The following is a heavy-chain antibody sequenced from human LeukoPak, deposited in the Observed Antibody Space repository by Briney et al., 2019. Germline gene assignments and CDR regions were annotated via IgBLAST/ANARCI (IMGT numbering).Heavy chain of an antibody. CDR2: ISGSGGST. D-gene: IGHD5-12*01. CDR1: GFTFSSYA. CDR3: ARSQYSGYKADYFDY. Sequence: PGGSLRLSCAASGFTFSSYAMSWVRQAPGKGLEWVSAISGSGGSTYYADSVKGRFTISRDNSKNTLYLQMNSLRAEDTAVYYCARSQYSGYKADYFDYWGQGTLVTVSS. V-gene: IGHV3-23*01. J-gene: IGHJ4*02.